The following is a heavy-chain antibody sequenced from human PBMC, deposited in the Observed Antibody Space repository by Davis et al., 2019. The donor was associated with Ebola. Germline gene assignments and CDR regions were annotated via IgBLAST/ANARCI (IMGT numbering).Heavy chain of an antibody. CDR2: ISSSGGST. J-gene: IGHJ4*02. CDR1: GFTFSSFA. D-gene: IGHD6-19*01. Sequence: GESLKISCSASGFTFSSFAMHWVRQAPGKGLKYVSAISSSGGSTYYADSVKGRFTISRDSSKNTLHLQMNSLRAEDTAVYYCATTPQYSSGQNKPFDYWGQGTLVTVSS. V-gene: IGHV3-64*04. CDR3: ATTPQYSSGQNKPFDY.